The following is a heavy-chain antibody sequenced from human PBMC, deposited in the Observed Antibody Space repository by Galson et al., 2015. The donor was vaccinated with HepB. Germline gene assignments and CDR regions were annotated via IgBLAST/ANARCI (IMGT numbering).Heavy chain of an antibody. Sequence: ETLSLTCAVYGGSFSGYYWSWIRQPPGKGLEWIGEINHSGSTNYNPSLKSRVTISVDTSKNQFSLKLSSVTAADTAVYYCARAGYSYGWGFDYWGQGTLVTVSS. V-gene: IGHV4-34*01. CDR3: ARAGYSYGWGFDY. D-gene: IGHD5-18*01. CDR2: INHSGST. J-gene: IGHJ4*02. CDR1: GGSFSGYY.